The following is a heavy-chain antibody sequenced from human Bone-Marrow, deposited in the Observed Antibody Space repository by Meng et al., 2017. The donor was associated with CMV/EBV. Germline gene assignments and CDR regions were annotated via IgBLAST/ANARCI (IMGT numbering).Heavy chain of an antibody. J-gene: IGHJ6*02. Sequence: SETLSLTCAVSGGSISSSNWWSWVRQPPGKGLEWIGEIYHSGSTNYNPSLKSRVTIPVDKSKNQFSLKLSSVTAADTAVYYCARDKGLRFLEWSSAGMDVWGQGTTVTVSS. D-gene: IGHD3-3*01. CDR3: ARDKGLRFLEWSSAGMDV. V-gene: IGHV4-4*02. CDR2: IYHSGST. CDR1: GGSISSSNW.